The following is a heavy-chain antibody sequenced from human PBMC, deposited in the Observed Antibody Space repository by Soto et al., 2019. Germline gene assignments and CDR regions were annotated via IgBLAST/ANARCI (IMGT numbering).Heavy chain of an antibody. Sequence: QVQLVESGGGVVQPGRSLRLSCAASGFTFSSYGMHWVRQAPGKGLEWVAVISYDGSNKYYADSVKGRFTISRDNSKNTLYLQMNSLRAEETAVYYCAKDHQFITMVRGVHYGMDVWGQGTTVNVSS. CDR1: GFTFSSYG. J-gene: IGHJ6*02. CDR3: AKDHQFITMVRGVHYGMDV. V-gene: IGHV3-30*18. D-gene: IGHD3-10*01. CDR2: ISYDGSNK.